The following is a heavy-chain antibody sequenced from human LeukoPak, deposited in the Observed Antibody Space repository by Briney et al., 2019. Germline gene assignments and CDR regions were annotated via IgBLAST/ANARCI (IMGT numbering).Heavy chain of an antibody. CDR1: GYSFTSYW. V-gene: IGHV5-51*01. D-gene: IGHD5-18*01. Sequence: GESLKISCEGSGYSFTSYWIVWVRQMPGKGLECMGIIYPGDSDTRYSPSFQGHVTISADKSITTAYLQWSSLKASDTAIYYCARLTRDTAMITGMDVWGQGTTVTVSS. CDR2: IYPGDSDT. J-gene: IGHJ6*02. CDR3: ARLTRDTAMITGMDV.